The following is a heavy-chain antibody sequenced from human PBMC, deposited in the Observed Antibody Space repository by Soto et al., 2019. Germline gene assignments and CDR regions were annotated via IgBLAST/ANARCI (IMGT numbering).Heavy chain of an antibody. CDR2: IYWDDDK. J-gene: IGHJ4*02. Sequence: QITLKESGPTLVKPTQTLTLTCTFSGFSLSTSGVGVGWIRQPPGEALEWLALIYWDDDKRYSPSLKSRLTITKDTSKHQVVLTMTDMDPVDTASYFCAHRRNVELGPLRLFDYWGQGTQVTVSS. D-gene: IGHD2-15*01. V-gene: IGHV2-5*02. CDR1: GFSLSTSGVG. CDR3: AHRRNVELGPLRLFDY.